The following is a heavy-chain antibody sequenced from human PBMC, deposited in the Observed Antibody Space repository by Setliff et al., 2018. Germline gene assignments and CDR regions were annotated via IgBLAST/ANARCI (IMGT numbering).Heavy chain of an antibody. Sequence: KPSETLSLTCTVSGGSISSYYWSWIRQPPGKGLEWIGYIYYSESTNYNPSLKSRVTISVDTSKNQFSLKLSSVTAADTAVYYCARWVPENWFDPWGQGTLVTVSS. V-gene: IGHV4-59*01. J-gene: IGHJ5*02. CDR2: IYYSEST. CDR3: ARWVPENWFDP. CDR1: GGSISSYY.